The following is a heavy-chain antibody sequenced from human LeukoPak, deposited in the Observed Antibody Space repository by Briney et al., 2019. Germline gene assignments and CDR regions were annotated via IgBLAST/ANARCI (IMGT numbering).Heavy chain of an antibody. Sequence: ASVRVSCKATGYTFTGYYMHWVRQAPGQGLEWMGWINPNSGGINYAQKFQGRVTMTRDTSISTAYMELSRLRSDDTAVYYCARGSATGYFDSWGQGTLVTVSS. J-gene: IGHJ4*02. CDR3: ARGSATGYFDS. V-gene: IGHV1-2*02. CDR2: INPNSGGI. D-gene: IGHD1-26*01. CDR1: GYTFTGYY.